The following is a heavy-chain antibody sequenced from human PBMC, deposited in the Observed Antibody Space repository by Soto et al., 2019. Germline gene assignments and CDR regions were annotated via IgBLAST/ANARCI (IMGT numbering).Heavy chain of an antibody. D-gene: IGHD3-22*01. CDR2: ITSKTDGGTP. CDR1: GFTFSNAW. Sequence: EVQVVESGGGLVKPGGSLRLSCAASGFTFSNAWMSWVRQAPGKGLEWVARITSKTDGGTPDYAAPVKGRFIISRDDSKTTLYLPVNSLKPEDTSVYYYSTSAKYHDTRRYRGYFDVWGRGTLVTVSS. V-gene: IGHV3-15*01. CDR3: STSAKYHDTRRYRGYFDV. J-gene: IGHJ2*01.